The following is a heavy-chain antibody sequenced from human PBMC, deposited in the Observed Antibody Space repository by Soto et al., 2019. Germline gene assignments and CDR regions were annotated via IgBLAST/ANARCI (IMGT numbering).Heavy chain of an antibody. D-gene: IGHD4-17*01. J-gene: IGHJ4*02. V-gene: IGHV1-46*01. CDR2: INPNGDGTS. Sequence: QXQLLQSGAEVKSPGASVKVSCKTSGXXXXXXYXYXXRXAPXQGLEWMGMINPNGDGTSSSAQKFQGRFVMTRDTSTSTLXMELRSLXSDDTAXXXXXRVTSXXXXXTDFEYWGQGTLVTVSA. CDR3: XRVTSXXXXXTDFEY. CDR1: GXXXXXXY.